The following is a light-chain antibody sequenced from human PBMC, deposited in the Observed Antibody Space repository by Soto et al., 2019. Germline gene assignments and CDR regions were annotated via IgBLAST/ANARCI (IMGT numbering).Light chain of an antibody. J-gene: IGKJ1*01. CDR3: QQYDSFPRT. CDR2: AAS. Sequence: DIQMTQSPSSLSASVGDRVTITCRASQSISSYLNWYQQKPGKAPKLLIYAASSLQSGVPSRFSGSGSGTEFTLTLSSLQPDDSATYYCQQYDSFPRTFGQGTKVEIK. CDR1: QSISSY. V-gene: IGKV1-39*01.